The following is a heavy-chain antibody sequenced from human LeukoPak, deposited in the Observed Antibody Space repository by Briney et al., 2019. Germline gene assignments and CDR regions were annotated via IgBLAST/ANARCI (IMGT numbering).Heavy chain of an antibody. D-gene: IGHD1-1*01. V-gene: IGHV4-34*01. CDR2: INHSGST. CDR3: ARELDRTIEY. Sequence: SETLSLTCAVYGGSFSGYYWSWIRQPPGKGLEWIGEINHSGSTNYNPSLKSRVTISVDTSKNQFSLKLSSVTAADTAVYYCARELDRTIEYWGQGTLVTVSS. CDR1: GGSFSGYY. J-gene: IGHJ4*02.